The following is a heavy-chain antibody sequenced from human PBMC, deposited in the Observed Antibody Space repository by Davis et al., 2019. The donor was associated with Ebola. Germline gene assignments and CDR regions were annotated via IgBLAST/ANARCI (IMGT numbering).Heavy chain of an antibody. Sequence: MPSETLSLTCTVSGYSISSGYYWGWIRQPPGKGLEWIGEINHSGSTNYNPSLKSRVTISVDRSKNQFSLKLSSVTAADTAVYYCARGIVATIRGLVYYYYGMDVWGKGTTVTVSS. CDR1: GYSISSGYY. J-gene: IGHJ6*04. CDR3: ARGIVATIRGLVYYYYGMDV. D-gene: IGHD5-12*01. CDR2: INHSGST. V-gene: IGHV4-38-2*02.